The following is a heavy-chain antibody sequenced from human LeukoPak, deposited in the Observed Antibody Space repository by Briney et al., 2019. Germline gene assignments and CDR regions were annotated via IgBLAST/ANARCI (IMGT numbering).Heavy chain of an antibody. CDR3: AKELNTVAVQYFDS. CDR1: GFPFTSYG. V-gene: IGHV3-30*02. J-gene: IGHJ4*02. Sequence: PGGSLRLSCTGSGFPFTSYGMPWVSQTPRRGLEWVAFIRYDAKTEYYADSVKGRFTIAREDSHSTVHLHMKDLRPDDAAIYFCAKELNTVAVQYFDSWGQGTLVSVSS. CDR2: IRYDAKTE. D-gene: IGHD3-22*01.